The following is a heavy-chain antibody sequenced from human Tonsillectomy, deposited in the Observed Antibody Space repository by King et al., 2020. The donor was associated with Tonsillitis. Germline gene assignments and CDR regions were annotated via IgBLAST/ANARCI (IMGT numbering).Heavy chain of an antibody. V-gene: IGHV3-9*01. CDR3: AKRGYDSSGRMIIGYFFT. CDR1: GFTFDDYA. CDR2: ISWNGGSI. Sequence: VQLVESGGGLVQPGRSLRLSCAASGFTFDDYAMHWVRQAPGKGLEWVSGISWNGGSIGYADSVKGRFTISRDNAKNSLYLQMNSLRAEDTALYYCAKRGYDSSGRMIIGYFFTSGQGTPVTVSS. J-gene: IGHJ5*02. D-gene: IGHD3-22*01.